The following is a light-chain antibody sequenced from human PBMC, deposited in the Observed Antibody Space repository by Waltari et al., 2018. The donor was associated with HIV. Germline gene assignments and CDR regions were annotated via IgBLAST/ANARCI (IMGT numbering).Light chain of an antibody. CDR3: QQSYNTPQT. CDR1: QSISSY. J-gene: IGKJ1*01. Sequence: DIQMTQSPSSLSASVGDRVTSTCRASQSISSYLNWYQQKPGKAPKLLIYAASSLQSGVPSRFSGSGSGTDFTLTISSLQPEDFAAYYCQQSYNTPQTFGQGTKVEI. CDR2: AAS. V-gene: IGKV1-39*01.